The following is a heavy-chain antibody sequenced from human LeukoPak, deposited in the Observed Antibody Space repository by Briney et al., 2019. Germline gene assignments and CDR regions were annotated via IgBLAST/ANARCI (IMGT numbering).Heavy chain of an antibody. CDR3: ARGRDGYNPSDY. V-gene: IGHV4-59*01. CDR2: IYYSGST. J-gene: IGHJ4*02. Sequence: PSETLSLTCTVSGGSISSYYWSWIRQPPGKGLEWIGYIYYSGSTNYNPSLKSRVTISVDTSKNQFSLKLSSVTAADTAVYYCARGRDGYNPSDYRGQGTLVTVSS. CDR1: GGSISSYY. D-gene: IGHD5-24*01.